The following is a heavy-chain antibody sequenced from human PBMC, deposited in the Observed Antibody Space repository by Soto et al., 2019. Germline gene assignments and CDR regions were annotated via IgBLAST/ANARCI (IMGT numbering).Heavy chain of an antibody. J-gene: IGHJ5*01. CDR3: ARDGRNGDYDS. CDR1: GFTFDDYG. V-gene: IGHV3-20*04. Sequence: EVQLVESGGGVVRPGGSLRLSCAASGFTFDDYGMSWVRQAPGKGLEWVSYITWSGGSTGYADSVKGRFTTSRDNARNSLYLQLNSLRDEDTALYYCARDGRNGDYDSWGQGTLVSVS. D-gene: IGHD4-17*01. CDR2: ITWSGGST.